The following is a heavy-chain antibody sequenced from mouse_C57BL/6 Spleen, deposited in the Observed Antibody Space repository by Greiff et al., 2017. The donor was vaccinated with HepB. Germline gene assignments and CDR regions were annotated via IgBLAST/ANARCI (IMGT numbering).Heavy chain of an antibody. V-gene: IGHV1-18*01. CDR2: INPNNGGT. Sequence: VQLKQSGPELVKPGASVKIPCKASGYTFTDYNMDWVKQSHGKSLEWIGDINPNNGGTIYNQKFKGKATLTVDKSSSTAYMELRSLTSEDTAVYYCARGRTGRGAYWGQGTLVTVSA. D-gene: IGHD4-1*01. CDR1: GYTFTDYN. CDR3: ARGRTGRGAY. J-gene: IGHJ3*01.